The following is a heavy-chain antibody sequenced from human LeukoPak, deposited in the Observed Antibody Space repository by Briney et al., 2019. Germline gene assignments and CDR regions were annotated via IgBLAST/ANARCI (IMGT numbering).Heavy chain of an antibody. CDR3: ARRNFDWFDP. Sequence: ASVKVSCKASGYTFTNYDINWVRQATGQGLEWMGWMNPNSGKAGYAHKFQSRVTITRNPSITTAYMELSSLRSEDTAVYYCARRNFDWFDPWGQGTLVTVSS. CDR2: MNPNSGKA. V-gene: IGHV1-8*03. J-gene: IGHJ5*02. CDR1: GYTFTNYD.